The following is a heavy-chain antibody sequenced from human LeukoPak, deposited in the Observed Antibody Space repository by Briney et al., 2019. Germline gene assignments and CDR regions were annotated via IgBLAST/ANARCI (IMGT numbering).Heavy chain of an antibody. V-gene: IGHV4-39*01. J-gene: IGHJ4*02. CDR1: GGSISSSGYY. CDR3: ATPDIVVVPAALGRSLWFDY. D-gene: IGHD2-2*01. Sequence: SETLSLTCTVSGGSISSSGYYWGWIRQPPGKGLEWIGSIYYSGSTYYNPSLKSRVTISVDTSKNQFSLKLSSVTAADTAVYYCATPDIVVVPAALGRSLWFDYWGQGTLVTVSS. CDR2: IYYSGST.